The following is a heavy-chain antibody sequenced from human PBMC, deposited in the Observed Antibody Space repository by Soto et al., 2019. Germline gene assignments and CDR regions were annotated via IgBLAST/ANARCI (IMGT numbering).Heavy chain of an antibody. D-gene: IGHD2-2*01. V-gene: IGHV1-69*02. CDR2: IIPILGIA. J-gene: IGHJ4*02. CDR1: GGTFSSYT. Sequence: SVKVSCKASGGTFSSYTISWVRQAPGQGLEWMGRIIPILGIANYAQKFQGRVPITADKSTSTAYMELSSLRSEDTAVYYCARGGGGIVVVPAATTINLDYWGQGTLVTVSS. CDR3: ARGGGGIVVVPAATTINLDY.